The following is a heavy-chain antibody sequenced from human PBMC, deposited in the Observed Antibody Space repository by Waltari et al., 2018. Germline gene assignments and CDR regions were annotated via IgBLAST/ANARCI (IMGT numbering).Heavy chain of an antibody. CDR1: GFTFSSYW. Sequence: EVQLVESGGGSVQPGGSLILSCAASGFTFSSYWMYWVRQAPGTGLVWVSRINTDGSSTSYADSVKGRFTISRDNAKNTLYLQMNSLRAEDTAVYYCTRALSGSFPYWGQGTLVTVSS. J-gene: IGHJ4*02. CDR2: INTDGSST. CDR3: TRALSGSFPY. V-gene: IGHV3-74*01. D-gene: IGHD1-26*01.